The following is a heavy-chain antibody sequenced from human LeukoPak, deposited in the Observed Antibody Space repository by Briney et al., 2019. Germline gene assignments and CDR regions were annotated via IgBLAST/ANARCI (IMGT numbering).Heavy chain of an antibody. D-gene: IGHD3-3*01. CDR3: ARDPGPFEWLLYYYMDV. CDR1: GYTFTSYY. CDR2: INPSGGST. V-gene: IGHV1-46*01. J-gene: IGHJ6*03. Sequence: ASVKVSRKASGYTFTSYYMHWVRQAPGQGLEWMGIINPSGGSTSYAQKFQGRVTMTRDMSTSTVYMELSSLRSEDTAVYYCARDPGPFEWLLYYYMDVWGKGTTVTVSS.